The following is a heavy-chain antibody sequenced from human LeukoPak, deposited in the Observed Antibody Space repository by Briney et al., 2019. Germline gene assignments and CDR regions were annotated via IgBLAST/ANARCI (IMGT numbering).Heavy chain of an antibody. Sequence: PSETLSLTCTVSGGSISSYYWSWIRQPPGKGLEWIGYIYYSGSTNYNPSLKSRVTISVDTSKNQFSLKLSSVTAADTAVYYCARGPPRAYEGSLFDYWGQGTLVTVSS. CDR2: IYYSGST. CDR1: GGSISSYY. CDR3: ARGPPRAYEGSLFDY. V-gene: IGHV4-59*01. D-gene: IGHD3-22*01. J-gene: IGHJ4*02.